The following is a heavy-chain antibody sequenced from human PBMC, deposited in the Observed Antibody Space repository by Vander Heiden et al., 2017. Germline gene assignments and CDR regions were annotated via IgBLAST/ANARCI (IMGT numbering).Heavy chain of an antibody. V-gene: IGHV3-15*07. D-gene: IGHD1-26*01. Sequence: EVQLVESGGGLVKPGGSLRLSCAVSGFTFPNAWMNWVRQGRGKGLEWVGRIKSKDEGGATDYAAPVKGRFTISRDDSENTVYLQMNSLKSEDTAVYYCTTGGSYSAFDIWGQGTMVTVSS. CDR1: GFTFPNAW. CDR3: TTGGSYSAFDI. CDR2: IKSKDEGGAT. J-gene: IGHJ3*02.